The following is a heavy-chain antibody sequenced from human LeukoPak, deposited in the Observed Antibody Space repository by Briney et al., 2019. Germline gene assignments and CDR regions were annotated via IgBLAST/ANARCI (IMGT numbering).Heavy chain of an antibody. CDR1: GFTFNNYA. CDR3: AKDGSGFYYRYFDY. Sequence: GGPLRLSCAASGFTFNNYALSWVRQPPGKGLEWVASISGSGGSTNCTDSVKGRFTISRDNSQNTLYLQMNSLRAEDTAVYYCAKDGSGFYYRYFDYWGQGTLVTVSS. V-gene: IGHV3-23*01. CDR2: ISGSGGST. D-gene: IGHD3-10*01. J-gene: IGHJ4*02.